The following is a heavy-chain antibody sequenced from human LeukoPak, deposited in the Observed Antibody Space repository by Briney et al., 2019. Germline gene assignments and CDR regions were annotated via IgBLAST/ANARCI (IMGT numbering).Heavy chain of an antibody. CDR1: GGSFSGYY. Sequence: SETLSLTCAVYGGSFSGYYWSWIRQPPGKGLEWIGEINHSGSTNYNPSLKSRVTISVDTSKNQFSLKLSSVTAADTAVYYCARTYSSTWTGLYFDHWGQGTLVTVSS. J-gene: IGHJ4*02. CDR3: ARTYSSTWTGLYFDH. V-gene: IGHV4-34*01. CDR2: INHSGST. D-gene: IGHD2-2*01.